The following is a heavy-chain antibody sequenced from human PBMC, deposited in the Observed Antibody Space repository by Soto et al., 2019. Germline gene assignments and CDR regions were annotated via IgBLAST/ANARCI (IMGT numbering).Heavy chain of an antibody. D-gene: IGHD5-12*01. J-gene: IGHJ6*01. V-gene: IGHV3-23*01. CDR3: AKEYGCSGYDEGCYYYHGMDA. CDR1: GFTFSSYA. Sequence: PRLSCAASGFTFSSYAMSWVRQAPGQGLEWVAAISGSGGSTYYADSVKDRLTISRDNSKNKLYLQVNSLRADDRGVYYCAKEYGCSGYDEGCYYYHGMDARGQGTTVTVAS. CDR2: ISGSGGST.